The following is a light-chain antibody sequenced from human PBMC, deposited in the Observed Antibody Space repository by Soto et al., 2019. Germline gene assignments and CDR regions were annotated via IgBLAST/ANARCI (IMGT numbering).Light chain of an antibody. CDR1: QDIRTE. CDR2: GAT. V-gene: IGKV1-6*01. Sequence: ALQMTQAPSSLSASVGDRVTITCRASQDIRTELGWYQQKPGKAPKLLIYGATTLQSGVPSRFSGSGSGTDITPTISCLQPEDFTTYECLQEYNYPRTFGQGTQVAVK. CDR3: LQEYNYPRT. J-gene: IGKJ1*01.